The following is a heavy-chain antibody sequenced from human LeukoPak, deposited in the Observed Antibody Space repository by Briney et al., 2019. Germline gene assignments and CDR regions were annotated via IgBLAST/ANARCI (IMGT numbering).Heavy chain of an antibody. CDR2: ISSSSSYI. CDR1: GFTFSSYS. Sequence: GGSLRLSCAASGFTFSSYSMNWVRRAPGKGLEWGSSISSSSSYIYYADSVKGRFTISRDNAKNSLYLQMNSLRAEDTAVYYCASSSGGYYYYYGMDVWGQGTTVTVS. D-gene: IGHD2-15*01. J-gene: IGHJ6*02. CDR3: ASSSGGYYYYYGMDV. V-gene: IGHV3-21*01.